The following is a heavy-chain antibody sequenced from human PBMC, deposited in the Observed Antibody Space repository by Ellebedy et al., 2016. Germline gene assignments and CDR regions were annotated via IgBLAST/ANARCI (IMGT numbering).Heavy chain of an antibody. CDR2: ISAYNGNT. J-gene: IGHJ4*02. CDR1: GYTFTSYD. D-gene: IGHD2-15*01. V-gene: IGHV1-18*01. Sequence: ASVKVSCXASGYTFTSYDINWVRQATGQGLEWMGWISAYNGNTNYAQKLQGRVTMTTDTSTSTAYMELRSLRSDDTAVYYCARVRYCSGGSCSASDYWGQGTLVTVSS. CDR3: ARVRYCSGGSCSASDY.